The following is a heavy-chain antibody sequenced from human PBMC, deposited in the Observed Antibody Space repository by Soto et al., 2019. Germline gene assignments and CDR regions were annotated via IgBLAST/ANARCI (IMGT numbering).Heavy chain of an antibody. V-gene: IGHV1-18*04. Sequence: ASVKVSCKASGYTFTSYGISWVRQAPGQGLEWMGWTSAYNGNTNYAQKLQGRVTMTTDTSTSTAYMELRSLRSDDTAVYYCAIRPAYSSSWSYWGQGTLVTVSS. CDR1: GYTFTSYG. J-gene: IGHJ4*02. CDR3: AIRPAYSSSWSY. D-gene: IGHD6-13*01. CDR2: TSAYNGNT.